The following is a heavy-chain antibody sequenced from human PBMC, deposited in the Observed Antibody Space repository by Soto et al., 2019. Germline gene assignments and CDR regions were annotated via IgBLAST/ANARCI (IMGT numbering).Heavy chain of an antibody. Sequence: LRLSCAASGFTFSTYSMNWVRQAPGKGLEWVSYISSSSSTIFYTDSVKGRFTISRDNAKNSLYLQIESLTDDDTAVYYCARQNWDYDFSYFDFWGPGTLVTVSS. CDR1: GFTFSTYS. CDR2: ISSSSSTI. J-gene: IGHJ4*02. D-gene: IGHD3-16*01. CDR3: ARQNWDYDFSYFDF. V-gene: IGHV3-48*02.